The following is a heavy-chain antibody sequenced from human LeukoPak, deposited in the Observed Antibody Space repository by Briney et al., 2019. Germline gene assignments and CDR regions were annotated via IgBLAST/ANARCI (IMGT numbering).Heavy chain of an antibody. Sequence: PSETLSLTCSVSGPSITDYYWSWIRQPPGKGLEWIGYIYYSGSPNYSPSLKSRVTLSLDTSQNQFSLKLTSVTAADTAVYYCAYGGDAYKTGYWGQGTLVTVSS. V-gene: IGHV4-59*01. CDR2: IYYSGSP. D-gene: IGHD5-24*01. CDR1: GPSITDYY. J-gene: IGHJ4*02. CDR3: AYGGDAYKTGY.